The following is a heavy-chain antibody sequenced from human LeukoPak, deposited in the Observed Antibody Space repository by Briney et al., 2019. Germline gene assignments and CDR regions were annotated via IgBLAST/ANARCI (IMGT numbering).Heavy chain of an antibody. CDR3: ARAGSNWKIDY. CDR1: EFTFSGYW. CDR2: INSDG. Sequence: GGSLRLSCAASEFTFSGYWMHWVRQAPGKGLVWVSLINSDGFYADFVKGRFTISRDNAKNTLYLQMNSLRAEDTAVYYCARAGSNWKIDYWGQGTLVTVSS. V-gene: IGHV3-74*01. D-gene: IGHD1-1*01. J-gene: IGHJ4*02.